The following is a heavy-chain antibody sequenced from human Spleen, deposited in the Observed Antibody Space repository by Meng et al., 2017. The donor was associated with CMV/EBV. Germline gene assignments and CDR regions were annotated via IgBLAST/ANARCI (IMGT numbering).Heavy chain of an antibody. CDR3: AGGWQQINPIDY. V-gene: IGHV3-66*02. CDR2: IYSGGST. D-gene: IGHD5-24*01. Sequence: ACADSEFPVSGNYMSWVRQAPGKGLEWVSVIYSGGSTYYADSVKGRVTISRDNPKNTLYLQMNSLRPEDTAVYYCAGGWQQINPIDYWGRGTLVTVS. CDR1: EFPVSGNY. J-gene: IGHJ4*02.